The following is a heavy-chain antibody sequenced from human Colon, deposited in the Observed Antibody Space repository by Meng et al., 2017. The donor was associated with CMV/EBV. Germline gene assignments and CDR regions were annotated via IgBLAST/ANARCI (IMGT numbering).Heavy chain of an antibody. J-gene: IGHJ4*02. CDR1: GFTFSTYA. D-gene: IGHD5-12*01. Sequence: GESLKISCAASGFTFSTYAMSWVRQAPGKGLEWVSGISRSGSTAYYADSVRGRFTISRDNSKNTLYLQMNSLRAEDTALYYCAKGLNSGYDWGQGTLVTVSS. CDR2: ISRSGSTA. V-gene: IGHV3-23*01. CDR3: AKGLNSGYD.